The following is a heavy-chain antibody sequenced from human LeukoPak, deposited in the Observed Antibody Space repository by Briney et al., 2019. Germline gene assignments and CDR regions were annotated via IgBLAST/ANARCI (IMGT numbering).Heavy chain of an antibody. D-gene: IGHD2-2*01. V-gene: IGHV4-39*02. Sequence: SETLSLTCTVSDGSITTSGYYWDWIRQPPGKGLEWIGDIYYSGITYYNPSLKTRVTISADTSKNQFSLKLSSVTAADTAVYYCARDRIKRVPAAYYWYFDLWGRGTLVTVSS. CDR3: ARDRIKRVPAAYYWYFDL. CDR1: DGSITTSGYY. J-gene: IGHJ2*01. CDR2: IYYSGIT.